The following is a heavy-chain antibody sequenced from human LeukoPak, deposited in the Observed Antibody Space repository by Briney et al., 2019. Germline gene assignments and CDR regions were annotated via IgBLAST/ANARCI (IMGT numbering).Heavy chain of an antibody. Sequence: SETLSLTCAVYGGSFSRYYWSWIRQSPGKGLEWIAEIDHRGDTNYNPSVKSRVTISVDTSKNQFSLKMRSLSAADTALYYCARGAAISGTGYFDFWGQGTLVTVSS. J-gene: IGHJ4*03. CDR1: GGSFSRYY. CDR2: IDHRGDT. CDR3: ARGAAISGTGYFDF. V-gene: IGHV4-34*01. D-gene: IGHD1-26*01.